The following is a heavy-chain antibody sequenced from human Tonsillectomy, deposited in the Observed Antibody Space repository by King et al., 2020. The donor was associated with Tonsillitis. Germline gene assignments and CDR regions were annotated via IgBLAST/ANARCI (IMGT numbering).Heavy chain of an antibody. Sequence: QLVQSGAEVKKPGASVKVSCKASGYTFTGYYMHWVRQAPGQGLEWMGWINPNSGGANYAQNFQGRVTMSRDTSISTAYMELSSLRSDDAAVYYCARLAINPLQYYCYAMDVWGQGTTVTVSS. CDR3: ARLAINPLQYYCYAMDV. CDR1: GYTFTGYY. J-gene: IGHJ6*02. D-gene: IGHD5-12*01. V-gene: IGHV1-2*02. CDR2: INPNSGGA.